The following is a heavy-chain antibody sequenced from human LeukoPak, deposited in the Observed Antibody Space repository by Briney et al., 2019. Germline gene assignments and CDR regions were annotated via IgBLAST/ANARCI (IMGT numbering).Heavy chain of an antibody. CDR2: IYYSGST. V-gene: IGHV4-38-2*02. CDR3: ARGRYYFDY. Sequence: SETLSLTCTVSGYSISSGYYWGWIRQPPGKGLEWIGSIYYSGSTYYNPSLKSRVTISVDTSKNQFSLKLSSVTAADTAVYYCARGRYYFDYWGQGTLVTVSS. CDR1: GYSISSGYY. J-gene: IGHJ4*02.